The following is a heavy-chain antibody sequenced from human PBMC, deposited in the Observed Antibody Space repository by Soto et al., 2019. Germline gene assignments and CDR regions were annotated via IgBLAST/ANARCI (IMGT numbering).Heavy chain of an antibody. J-gene: IGHJ4*02. CDR1: GFTFSSYA. V-gene: IGHV3-23*01. Sequence: EVQLLESGGGLVQTGGSLRLSCAASGFTFSSYAMSWVRQAPGKGLEWVSAISGSGGSTYYADSVKGRFTISRDNSKNTLYLQMNSLRAEDTAVYYCAKDPIEYYDFWSGYYWDYWGQGTLVTVSS. D-gene: IGHD3-3*01. CDR2: ISGSGGST. CDR3: AKDPIEYYDFWSGYYWDY.